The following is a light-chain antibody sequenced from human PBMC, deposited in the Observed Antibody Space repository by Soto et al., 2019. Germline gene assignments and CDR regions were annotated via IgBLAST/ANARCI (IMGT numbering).Light chain of an antibody. Sequence: EMVMTQSPATLSVSPGERATLSCRASQSISTKLAWYQQKPGQAPRVLIYGASTRATGIPARFSGSGSGTVFTLTISSLQSEDFAVYHCQHYNDWPPTWTFGQGTRVEIK. CDR3: QHYNDWPPTWT. CDR2: GAS. J-gene: IGKJ1*01. CDR1: QSISTK. V-gene: IGKV3-15*01.